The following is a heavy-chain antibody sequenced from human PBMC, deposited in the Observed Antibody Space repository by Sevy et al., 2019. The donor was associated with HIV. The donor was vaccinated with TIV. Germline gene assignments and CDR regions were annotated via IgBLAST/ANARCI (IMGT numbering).Heavy chain of an antibody. J-gene: IGHJ6*03. D-gene: IGHD6-13*01. Sequence: ASVKVSCKASGGTFSSYAISWVRQAPGQGLEWMGGIIPIFGTANYAQKFQGRVTITADKSTSTAYMELSSLRSEDTAVYYCAVSIAAAGDSYSYYYMDVWCKGTTVTVSS. V-gene: IGHV1-69*06. CDR1: GGTFSSYA. CDR3: AVSIAAAGDSYSYYYMDV. CDR2: IIPIFGTA.